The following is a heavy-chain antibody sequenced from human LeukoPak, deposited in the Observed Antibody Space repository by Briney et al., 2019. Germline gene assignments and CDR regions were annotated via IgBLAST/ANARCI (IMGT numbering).Heavy chain of an antibody. CDR1: GFTFSSYN. J-gene: IGHJ3*02. V-gene: IGHV3-48*01. CDR3: ARVLVTATSLTYDGFDM. CDR2: VSRVGSTI. Sequence: GGSLRLSCVASGFTFSSYNMNWVRQAPGEGLEWVSFVSRVGSTIFYSDSVKGRCTISRDNAKNSLFLEMNSLRAEDTAVYYCARVLVTATSLTYDGFDMWGQGTMVTVSS. D-gene: IGHD2-15*01.